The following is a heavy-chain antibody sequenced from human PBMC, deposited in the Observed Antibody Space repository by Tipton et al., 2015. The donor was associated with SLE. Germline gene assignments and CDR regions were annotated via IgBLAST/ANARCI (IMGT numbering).Heavy chain of an antibody. Sequence: TLSLTCTVSGDSISNYYWSWIRQSAGKGLEWMGRFYPGGTTSYNPSFKSLVTMSADTSKNQFSLKLNSVTAADTAVYYCARGVRIAVVKGWYFDLWGRGTLVTVSS. CDR2: FYPGGTT. J-gene: IGHJ2*01. V-gene: IGHV4-4*07. D-gene: IGHD6-19*01. CDR3: ARGVRIAVVKGWYFDL. CDR1: GDSISNYY.